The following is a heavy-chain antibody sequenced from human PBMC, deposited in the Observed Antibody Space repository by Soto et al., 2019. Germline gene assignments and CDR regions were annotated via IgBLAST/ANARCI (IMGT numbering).Heavy chain of an antibody. J-gene: IGHJ4*02. CDR3: ARNKWGIDY. D-gene: IGHD7-27*01. CDR1: GFTFSNHW. CDR2: INYDGSDA. Sequence: EVQLVESGGGLVQPGGSLRLSCAASGFTFSNHWMHWVRQVPGKGLVWVSRINYDGSDASHADSVEGRFTISRDNAKNTLYLQMNSLRADDTAVYYCARNKWGIDYWGQGTLVTVSS. V-gene: IGHV3-74*01.